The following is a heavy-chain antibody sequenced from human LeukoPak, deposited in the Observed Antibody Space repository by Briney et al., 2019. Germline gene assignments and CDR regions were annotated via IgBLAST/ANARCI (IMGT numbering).Heavy chain of an antibody. Sequence: GGSLRLSCSASGLTFSSYAMHWVRQAPGKGLEYVSALSSNGGSTYYADSVKGRFTISRDNSKNTLYLQMSSLRAEDTAVYYCVKDATGTRFDPWGQGTLVTVPS. J-gene: IGHJ5*02. CDR2: LSSNGGST. CDR3: VKDATGTRFDP. D-gene: IGHD1-1*01. V-gene: IGHV3-64D*06. CDR1: GLTFSSYA.